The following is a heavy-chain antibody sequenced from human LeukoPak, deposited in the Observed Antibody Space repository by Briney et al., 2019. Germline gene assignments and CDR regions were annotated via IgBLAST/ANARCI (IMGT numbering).Heavy chain of an antibody. CDR2: IWYDGSHK. CDR1: GFTFSTYG. Sequence: SGGSLRLSCAASGFTFSTYGIHWIRQAPGKGMDWVAVIWYDGSHKFYSDSMQGRFTISRDNSKNTLYLQMNSLRAEDTAVYYCARGEGSYSAHFDYWGQGTLVTVSS. D-gene: IGHD1-26*01. V-gene: IGHV3-33*01. CDR3: ARGEGSYSAHFDY. J-gene: IGHJ4*02.